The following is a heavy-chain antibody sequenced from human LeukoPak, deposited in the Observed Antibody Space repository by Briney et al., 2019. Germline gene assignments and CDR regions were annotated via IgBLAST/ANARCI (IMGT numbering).Heavy chain of an antibody. CDR3: ARTFPPDYSTANWFDP. CDR2: ISAYNGNT. J-gene: IGHJ5*02. Sequence: ASVKVSCKASGYTFTSYGISWVRQAPGQGLEWMGWISAYNGNTNYAQKLQGRVTMTTDTSTSTAYMELRSLRSDDTAVYYCARTFPPDYSTANWFDPWGQGTLVTVSS. D-gene: IGHD4-11*01. CDR1: GYTFTSYG. V-gene: IGHV1-18*01.